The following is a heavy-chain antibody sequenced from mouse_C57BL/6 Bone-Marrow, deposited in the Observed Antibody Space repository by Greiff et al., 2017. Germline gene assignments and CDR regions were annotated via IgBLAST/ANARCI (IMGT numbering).Heavy chain of an antibody. CDR3: ARPYYGSSWFDD. Sequence: VQLQQSGAELARPGASVKLSCKASGYTFTSYGISWVKQRTGQGLEWIGEIYPRSGNTYYNEKFKGKDTLTADKSSRTAYMKLRSLTSEYSAVYFWARPYYGSSWFDDWGKGTTLTVSS. CDR1: GYTFTSYG. J-gene: IGHJ2*01. D-gene: IGHD1-1*01. CDR2: IYPRSGNT. V-gene: IGHV1-81*01.